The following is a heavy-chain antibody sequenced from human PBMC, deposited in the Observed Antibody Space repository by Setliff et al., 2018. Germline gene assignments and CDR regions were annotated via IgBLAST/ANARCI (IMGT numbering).Heavy chain of an antibody. CDR2: INPHGSEK. V-gene: IGHV3-7*01. CDR3: ARDGVYYAMDV. CDR1: GLSYSNYW. Sequence: PGGSLRLSCTASGLSYSNYWVSWVRQAPGKGLEWLASINPHGSEKYYADSVKGRFTISRDNAKNSLYMQLTSLRAEDTAVYYCARDGVYYAMDVWGQGTSVTVSS. J-gene: IGHJ6*02.